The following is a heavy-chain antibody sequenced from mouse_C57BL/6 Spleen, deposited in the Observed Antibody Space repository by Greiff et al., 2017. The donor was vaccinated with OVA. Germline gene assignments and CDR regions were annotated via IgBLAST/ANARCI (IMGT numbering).Heavy chain of an antibody. D-gene: IGHD1-1*01. V-gene: IGHV5-6*01. CDR3: ARHEDYYGSSYSYFDV. CDR1: GFTFSSYG. CDR2: ISSGGSYT. Sequence: EVQLVESGGDLVKPGGSLKLSCAASGFTFSSYGMSWVRQTPDKRLEWVATISSGGSYTYYPDSVKGRFTISRDNAKNTLYLQMSSLKSEDTAMYYCARHEDYYGSSYSYFDVWGTGTTVTVSS. J-gene: IGHJ1*03.